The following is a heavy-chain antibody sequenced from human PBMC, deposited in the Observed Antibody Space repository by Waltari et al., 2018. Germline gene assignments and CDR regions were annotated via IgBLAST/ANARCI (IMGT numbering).Heavy chain of an antibody. J-gene: IGHJ3*02. CDR2: INHSGST. Sequence: QVQLQQWGAGLLKPSETLSLTCAVYGGSFSGYYWSWIRQPPGKGLEWIGEINHSGSTNYNPSLKSRVTISVDTSKNQFSLKLSSVTAADTAVYYCARYFSSTSCYIKSGDAFDIWGQGTMVTVSS. CDR1: GGSFSGYY. CDR3: ARYFSSTSCYIKSGDAFDI. V-gene: IGHV4-34*01. D-gene: IGHD2-2*02.